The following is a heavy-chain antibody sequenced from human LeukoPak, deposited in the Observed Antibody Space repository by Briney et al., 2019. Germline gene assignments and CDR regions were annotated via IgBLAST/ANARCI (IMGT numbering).Heavy chain of an antibody. Sequence: GAPVKVSCKASGGTFSSYAISWVRQAPGQGLEWMGGIIPIFGTANYAQKFQGRVTITADKSTSTAYMELSSLRSEDTAVYYCARGQGGSYFFDYYYYMDVWGKGTTVTVSS. D-gene: IGHD1-26*01. J-gene: IGHJ6*03. CDR2: IIPIFGTA. CDR1: GGTFSSYA. V-gene: IGHV1-69*06. CDR3: ARGQGGSYFFDYYYYMDV.